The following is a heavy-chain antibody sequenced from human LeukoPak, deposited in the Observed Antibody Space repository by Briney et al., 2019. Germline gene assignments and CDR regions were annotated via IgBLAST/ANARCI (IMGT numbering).Heavy chain of an antibody. D-gene: IGHD2-21*01. CDR2: IKQDGSEK. J-gene: IGHJ4*02. V-gene: IGHV3-7*01. CDR3: ARVVFPSRVSDY. CDR1: GFTFSSYW. Sequence: GGSLRLSCAASGFTFSSYWMSWVRQAPGKGLEWVANIKQDGSEKYYVDSVKGRFTISKDNAKNSLYLQMNSLRVEDTAVYYCARVVFPSRVSDYWGQGTLVTASS.